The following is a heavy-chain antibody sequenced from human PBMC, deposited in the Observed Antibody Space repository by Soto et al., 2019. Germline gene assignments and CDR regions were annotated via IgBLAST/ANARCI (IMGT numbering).Heavy chain of an antibody. CDR3: AREMSVVVVAATRYYYGMDV. J-gene: IGHJ6*02. Sequence: QVQLVQSGAEVKKPGASVKVSRKASGYTFTSYGISWVRQAPGQGLEWMGWISAYNGNTNYAQKLQGRVTMTTDTSTSTAYMELRSLRSDDTAVYYCAREMSVVVVAATRYYYGMDVWGQGTTVTVSS. CDR2: ISAYNGNT. CDR1: GYTFTSYG. D-gene: IGHD2-15*01. V-gene: IGHV1-18*01.